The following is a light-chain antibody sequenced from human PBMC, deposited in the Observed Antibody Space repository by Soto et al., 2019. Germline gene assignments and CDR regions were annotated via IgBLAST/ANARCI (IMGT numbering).Light chain of an antibody. V-gene: IGLV2-11*01. CDR1: SNDVGCYNY. J-gene: IGLJ3*02. CDR2: DVN. CDR3: CSYAGSSTWV. Sequence: QSALTQPRSVSGSPGQSVTISCTGTSNDVGCYNYVSWYQQHPGKAPKLLISDVNKRPSGVPDRFSGSKSGNTASLIISGLQAEDEADYYCCSYAGSSTWVFGGGTKLTVL.